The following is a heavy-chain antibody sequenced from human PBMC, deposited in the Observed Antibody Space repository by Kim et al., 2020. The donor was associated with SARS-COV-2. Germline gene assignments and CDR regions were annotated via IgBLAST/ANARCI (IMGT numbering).Heavy chain of an antibody. CDR3: ARVCFYLVEACFDY. CDR1: GYTFTSYG. J-gene: IGHJ4*02. Sequence: ASVKVSCKASGYTFTSYGISWVRQAPGQGLEWMGWISAYNGNTNYAQKLQGRVTMTTDTSTSTAYMELRSLRSDDTAVYYCARVCFYLVEACFDYWGQGTLVTVSS. D-gene: IGHD2-15*01. V-gene: IGHV1-18*01. CDR2: ISAYNGNT.